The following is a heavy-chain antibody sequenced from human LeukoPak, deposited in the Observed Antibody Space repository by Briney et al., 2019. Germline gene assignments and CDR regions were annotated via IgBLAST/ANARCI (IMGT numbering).Heavy chain of an antibody. J-gene: IGHJ4*02. CDR3: ASSYCSGGSCYSELGD. D-gene: IGHD2-15*01. CDR1: GFTFSNYA. V-gene: IGHV3-23*01. CDR2: ITGSGGNT. Sequence: GGSLRLSCAASGFTFSNYAMSWVRQAPGKGVEWVSDITGSGGNTYYADSVKGRFTISRDNSKNTLYLQMNSLRAEDTAVYYCASSYCSGGSCYSELGDWGQGTLVAVSS.